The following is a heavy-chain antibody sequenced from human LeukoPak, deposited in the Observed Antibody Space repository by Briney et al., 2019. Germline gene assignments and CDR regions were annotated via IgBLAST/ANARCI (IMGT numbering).Heavy chain of an antibody. D-gene: IGHD4-17*01. J-gene: IGHJ6*03. Sequence: SETLSLTCTVSGGSISSSSYYWGWIRQPPGKGLEWIGSIYYSGSTYYNPSLKSRVTISVDTSKNQFSLKLSSVTAADTAVYYCARALTTVRVYYYYYMDVWGKGTTVTVSS. CDR2: IYYSGST. V-gene: IGHV4-39*07. CDR1: GGSISSSSYY. CDR3: ARALTTVRVYYYYYMDV.